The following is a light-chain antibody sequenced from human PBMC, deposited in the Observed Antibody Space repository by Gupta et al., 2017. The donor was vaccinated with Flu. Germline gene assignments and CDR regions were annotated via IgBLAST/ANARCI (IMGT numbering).Light chain of an antibody. Sequence: EIVLTQSPGTLSLSPGERATLSCRASQSVTSNYLAWYQQKPGQAPRLLIHGASSRAAGIPDRFSGSGSGTDFTLTISRREPEDFAVYYCHQECRSPRTFGQGTKVEIK. CDR1: QSVTSNY. V-gene: IGKV3-20*01. J-gene: IGKJ1*01. CDR2: GAS. CDR3: HQECRSPRT.